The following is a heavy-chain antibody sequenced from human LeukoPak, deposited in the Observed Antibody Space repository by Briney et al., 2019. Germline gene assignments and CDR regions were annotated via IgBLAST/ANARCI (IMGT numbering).Heavy chain of an antibody. CDR2: IYPGDSDT. D-gene: IGHD6-19*01. CDR3: ARQAVAGTHYYYYYMDV. V-gene: IGHV5-51*01. Sequence: GGSLKISCKGSGYSFTSYWIGWVRQMPGKGLEWMGIIYPGDSDTRYSPSFQGQVTISADKSISTAYLQWSSLKASGTAMYYCARQAVAGTHYYYYYMDVWGKGTTVTVSS. J-gene: IGHJ6*03. CDR1: GYSFTSYW.